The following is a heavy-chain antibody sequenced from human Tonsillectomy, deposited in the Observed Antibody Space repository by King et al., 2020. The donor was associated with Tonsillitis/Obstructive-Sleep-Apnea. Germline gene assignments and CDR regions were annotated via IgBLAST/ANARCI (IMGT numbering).Heavy chain of an antibody. CDR3: ARVSLDYDILTGYYARYIDY. CDR1: GYTFTSYA. J-gene: IGHJ4*02. Sequence: QLVQSGAEVKKPRASVKVSCKASGYTFTSYAMHWVRQAPGQRLEWMGWINAGNGNTKYSQKFQGRVTITRDTSASTAYMELSSLRSEDTAVYYCARVSLDYDILTGYYARYIDYWGQGTLVTVSS. CDR2: INAGNGNT. V-gene: IGHV1-3*01. D-gene: IGHD3-9*01.